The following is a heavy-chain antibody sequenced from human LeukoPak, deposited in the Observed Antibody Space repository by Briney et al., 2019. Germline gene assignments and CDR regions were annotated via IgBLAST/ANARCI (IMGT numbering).Heavy chain of an antibody. D-gene: IGHD5-12*01. CDR2: IYHSGST. CDR1: GYSISSGYY. J-gene: IGHJ4*02. Sequence: SETLSLTXAVSGYSISSGYYWGWIRQPPGKGLEWIGSIYHSGSTYYNPSLKSRVTISVDTSKNQFSLKLSSVTAADTAVYYCARHRATPPSHFDYWGQGTLVTVSS. V-gene: IGHV4-38-2*01. CDR3: ARHRATPPSHFDY.